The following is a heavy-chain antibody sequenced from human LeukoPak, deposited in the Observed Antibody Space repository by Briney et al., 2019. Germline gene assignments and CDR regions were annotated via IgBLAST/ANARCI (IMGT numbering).Heavy chain of an antibody. CDR1: GYTFNSSY. D-gene: IGHD6-13*01. CDR3: AVAAAGTSLGY. CDR2: INPSGGST. J-gene: IGHJ4*02. Sequence: ASVKVSCKASGYTFNSSYMHWVRQAPGQGLEWMGIINPSGGSTSYAQKFQGRVTMTRDTSISTAYMELSRLRSDDTAVYYCAVAAAGTSLGYWGQGTLVTVSS. V-gene: IGHV1-46*02.